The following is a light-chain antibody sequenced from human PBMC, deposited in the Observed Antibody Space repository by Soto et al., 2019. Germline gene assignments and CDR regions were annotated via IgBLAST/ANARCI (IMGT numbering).Light chain of an antibody. CDR2: GAS. Sequence: EIVLTQSPGTLSLSPGERATLSCRASQSVRDNYLAWYQQKPGQAPRLLISGASSRATGIPDRFSGSGSGTDFTLTISRLEPEGVAVYYCQQFHRSLGTFGQGTKLEIK. V-gene: IGKV3-20*01. CDR1: QSVRDNY. J-gene: IGKJ1*01. CDR3: QQFHRSLGT.